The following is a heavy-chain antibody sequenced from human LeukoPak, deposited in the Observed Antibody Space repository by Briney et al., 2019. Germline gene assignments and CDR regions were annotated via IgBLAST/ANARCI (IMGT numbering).Heavy chain of an antibody. D-gene: IGHD2-8*01. CDR1: GGFVSSSSFF. Sequence: SETLSLTCTVSGGFVSSSSFFWGWIRQPPGKGLEWIGSISYSWTTHYNPSLKSRITISLATSKNQFSLKLSSVTTAETAVDFCARNGGEEAAIDNWGQGTLVTVSS. J-gene: IGHJ4*02. CDR3: ARNGGEEAAIDN. CDR2: ISYSWTT. V-gene: IGHV4-39*01.